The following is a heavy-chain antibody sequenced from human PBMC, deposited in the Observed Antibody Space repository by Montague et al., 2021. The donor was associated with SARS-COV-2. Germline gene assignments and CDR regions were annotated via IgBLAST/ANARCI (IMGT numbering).Heavy chain of an antibody. V-gene: IGHV3-23*01. CDR3: ATSLGVNTNDDF. J-gene: IGHJ4*02. CDR2: FSISGETT. CDR1: GFPFSNKP. D-gene: IGHD3-22*01. Sequence: SLRLSCAASGFPFSNKPMSWVRQAPGKGLEWVSAFSISGETTYYADSVKGRFTMSRDNSKNTLYLQMNSLRAEDTAVYYCATSLGVNTNDDFWGQGTLVTVSS.